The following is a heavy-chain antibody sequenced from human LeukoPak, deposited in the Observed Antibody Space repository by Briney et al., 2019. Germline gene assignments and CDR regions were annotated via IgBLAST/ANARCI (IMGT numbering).Heavy chain of an antibody. J-gene: IGHJ4*02. CDR1: GGTFSSYA. D-gene: IGHD3-22*01. Sequence: ASVKVSCKASGGTFSSYAISWVRQAPGQGLEWMGGIIPIFGTANYAQKFQGRVTITADKSTSTAYMELSSLRSEDTAVYYCARGERYYYDSSGYWAYWGQGTRVTVSS. V-gene: IGHV1-69*06. CDR2: IIPIFGTA. CDR3: ARGERYYYDSSGYWAY.